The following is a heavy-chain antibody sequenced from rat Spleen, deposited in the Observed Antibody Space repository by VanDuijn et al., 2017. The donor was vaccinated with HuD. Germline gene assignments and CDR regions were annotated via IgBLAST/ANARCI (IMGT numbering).Heavy chain of an antibody. D-gene: IGHD1-1*01. CDR2: IVYDGSSY. V-gene: IGHV5-17*01. J-gene: IGHJ2*01. Sequence: EVQLVESGGGLVQPGRSLRLSCAGSGFTFSDYAMAWVRQAPKKGLEWVATIVYDGSSYYYPDSVKGRFTVSRDNAKSTLYLQMNSLRSEDTATYYCTRDRSGDPFYFDYWGQGVMVTVSS. CDR1: GFTFSDYA. CDR3: TRDRSGDPFYFDY.